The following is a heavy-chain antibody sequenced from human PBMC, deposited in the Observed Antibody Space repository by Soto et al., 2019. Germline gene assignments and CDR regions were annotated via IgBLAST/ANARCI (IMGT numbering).Heavy chain of an antibody. V-gene: IGHV3-7*01. D-gene: IGHD2-21*01. CDR3: ASARHIGP. Sequence: GGSLRLSCAASGFTFGSYWISWVRQAPGKGXXWVXNXXXXXSXXXYVDSVKGRFTISRDNAENYVYLQMNSLRVEDTGVYYCASARHIGPWGQGTLVTVSS. CDR1: GFTFGSYW. J-gene: IGHJ5*02. CDR2: XXXXXSXX.